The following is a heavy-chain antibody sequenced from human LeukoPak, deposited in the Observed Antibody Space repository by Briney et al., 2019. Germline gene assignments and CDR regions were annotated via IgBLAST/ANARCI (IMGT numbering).Heavy chain of an antibody. J-gene: IGHJ2*01. CDR1: GGTFSSYA. CDR2: IIPIFGTA. Sequence: ASVKVSCKASGGTFSSYANSWVRQAPGQGLEWMGGIIPIFGTANYAQKFQGRVTITTDESTSTAYMELSSLRSEDTAVYYCATTRYSSSWTAGYFDLWGRGTLVTVSS. V-gene: IGHV1-69*05. CDR3: ATTRYSSSWTAGYFDL. D-gene: IGHD6-13*01.